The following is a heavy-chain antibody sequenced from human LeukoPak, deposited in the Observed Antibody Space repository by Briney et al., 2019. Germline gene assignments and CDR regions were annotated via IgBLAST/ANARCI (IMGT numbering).Heavy chain of an antibody. CDR1: GFTFSSYS. J-gene: IGHJ4*02. CDR2: ISSSSSYI. Sequence: GGSLRLSCAASGFTFSSYSMNWVRQAPGKGLEWVSSISSSSSYIYYADSVKGRFTISRDNAKNSLYLQMNSLRAEDTAVYYCARGERGYSSSSSDSGDYWGQGTLVTVSS. V-gene: IGHV3-21*01. D-gene: IGHD6-13*01. CDR3: ARGERGYSSSSSDSGDY.